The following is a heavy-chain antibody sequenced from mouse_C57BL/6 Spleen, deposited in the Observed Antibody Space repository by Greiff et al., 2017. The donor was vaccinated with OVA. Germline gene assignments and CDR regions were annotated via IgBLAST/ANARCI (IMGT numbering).Heavy chain of an antibody. J-gene: IGHJ4*01. D-gene: IGHD2-5*01. Sequence: VQLVESGGGLVKPGGSLKLSCAASGFTFTDYGMRWVRQDPGKGLEWVAEINSGSSTTYYADKVKGRFTIARDNAKNTLFLKMTSLRSEDTAMYYCARPHYSNIYAMDYWGQGTSVTVSS. V-gene: IGHV5-17*01. CDR2: INSGSSTT. CDR1: GFTFTDYG. CDR3: ARPHYSNIYAMDY.